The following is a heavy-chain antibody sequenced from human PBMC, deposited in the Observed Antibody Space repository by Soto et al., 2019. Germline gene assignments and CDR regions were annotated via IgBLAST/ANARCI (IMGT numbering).Heavy chain of an antibody. Sequence: PGGSLRLSCAASGFTFNTYAMHWVRQAPGKGLEWVAVISYDGSNKLYADSVKGRFTISRDNSRNTLYLQMNSLRAEDLAVYYCARRYKDGRRDCISTSCLFDPWGQGTLVTVSS. J-gene: IGHJ5*02. D-gene: IGHD2-2*01. V-gene: IGHV3-30-3*01. CDR1: GFTFNTYA. CDR2: ISYDGSNK. CDR3: ARRYKDGRRDCISTSCLFDP.